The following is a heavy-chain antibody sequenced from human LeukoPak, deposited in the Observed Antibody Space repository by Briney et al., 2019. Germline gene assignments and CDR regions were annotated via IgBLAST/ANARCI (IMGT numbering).Heavy chain of an antibody. V-gene: IGHV4-59*12. D-gene: IGHD3-3*01. J-gene: IGHJ3*02. CDR3: ARSVGRFLEWRRGANAFDI. CDR2: IYYSGST. Sequence: PSETLSLTCTVSGGSISSYYWSWIRQPPGKGLEWIGYIYYSGSTNYNPSLKSRVTISVDTSKNQFSLKLSSVTAADTAVYYCARSVGRFLEWRRGANAFDIWGQGTMVTVSS. CDR1: GGSISSYY.